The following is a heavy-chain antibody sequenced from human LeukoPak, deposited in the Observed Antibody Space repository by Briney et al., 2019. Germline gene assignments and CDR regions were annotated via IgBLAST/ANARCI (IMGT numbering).Heavy chain of an antibody. CDR1: GGSFSGYY. CDR2: VNHSGSR. J-gene: IGHJ5*02. D-gene: IGHD2-15*01. Sequence: PSETLSLTCAVYGGSFSGYYWSWIRQPPGKGLEWIGEVNHSGSRKYSPSLKSRVTISVDTSKNQFSLKLSSVTAADTAVYYCARGGNCSGGSCYSDRGWFDPWGQGTLVTVSS. CDR3: ARGGNCSGGSCYSDRGWFDP. V-gene: IGHV4-34*01.